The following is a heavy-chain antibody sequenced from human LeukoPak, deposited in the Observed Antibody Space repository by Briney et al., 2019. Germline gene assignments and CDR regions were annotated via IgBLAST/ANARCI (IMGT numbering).Heavy chain of an antibody. CDR3: AKGYYDSTGYPLRPSFDY. D-gene: IGHD3-22*01. CDR1: GFTFSGYA. Sequence: PGGSLRLSCAASGFTFSGYAMTWVRQAPGKGLEWVSTIGVSGGSTFYADSVKGRFTNSRDNSKNTLYLQMNSLRVEDTAVYYCAKGYYDSTGYPLRPSFDYWGQGTLVNVSS. V-gene: IGHV3-23*01. CDR2: IGVSGGST. J-gene: IGHJ4*02.